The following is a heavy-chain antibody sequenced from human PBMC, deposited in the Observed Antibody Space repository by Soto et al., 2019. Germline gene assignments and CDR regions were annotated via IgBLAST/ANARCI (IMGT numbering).Heavy chain of an antibody. J-gene: IGHJ4*02. Sequence: PSETLSLTCTVSGGSITYGGYYWSWIRQHPGKGLEWIGYFFYRGSTYYNPSLKSRVTISADTSKNQFSLKLSSVTAADTAVYYCATSLYYYDVSGFSEGHYYFDSWGKGTLVTVSS. V-gene: IGHV4-31*03. CDR1: GGSITYGGYY. CDR3: ATSLYYYDVSGFSEGHYYFDS. D-gene: IGHD3-22*01. CDR2: FFYRGST.